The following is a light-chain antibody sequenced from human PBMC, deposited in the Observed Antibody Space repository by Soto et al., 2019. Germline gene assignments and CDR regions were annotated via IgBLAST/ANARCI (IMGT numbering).Light chain of an antibody. CDR1: SSDVGSYNL. V-gene: IGLV2-23*02. Sequence: QSVLTQPASVSGSPGQPITISCTGTSSDVGSYNLVSWYQQHPGKAPKLIIYEVSERPSGVSYRFSGSKSGKTASLTISGLQAEDEADYYCCSYAGSSTNWVFGGGTQLTVL. CDR2: EVS. J-gene: IGLJ3*02. CDR3: CSYAGSSTNWV.